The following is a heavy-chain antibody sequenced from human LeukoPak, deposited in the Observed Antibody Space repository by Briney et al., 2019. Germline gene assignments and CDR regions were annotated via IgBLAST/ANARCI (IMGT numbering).Heavy chain of an antibody. CDR1: GYTFTGYY. D-gene: IGHD3-10*01. CDR2: INPNSGGT. Sequence: GASVKVSCKASGYTFTGYYMHWVRQAPGQGLEWMGWINPNSGGTNYAQKFQGRVTMTRDTSISTAYMELSRLRSDDTAVYYCARVFTIDRTPYYFDYWGQGTLVTVSS. J-gene: IGHJ4*02. CDR3: ARVFTIDRTPYYFDY. V-gene: IGHV1-2*02.